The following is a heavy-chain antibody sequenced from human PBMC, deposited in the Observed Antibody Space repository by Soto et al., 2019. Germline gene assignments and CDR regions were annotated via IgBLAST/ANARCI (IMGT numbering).Heavy chain of an antibody. D-gene: IGHD2-21*02. CDR3: AGLLGTAARAVTSSNDY. V-gene: IGHV1-69*13. CDR2: IIPIFGTA. Sequence: GASVKVSCKASGGTFSSYAISWVRQAPGQGLEWMGGIIPIFGTANYAQKFQGRVTITADESTSTAYMELSSLRSEDTAVYYCAGLLGTAARAVTSSNDYWGQGTLVTVSS. CDR1: GGTFSSYA. J-gene: IGHJ4*02.